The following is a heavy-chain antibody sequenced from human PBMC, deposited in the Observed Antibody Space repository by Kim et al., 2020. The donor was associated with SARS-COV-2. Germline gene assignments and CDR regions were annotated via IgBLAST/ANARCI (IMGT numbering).Heavy chain of an antibody. CDR3: ARHPYYYDSSGYLGDAFDI. J-gene: IGHJ3*02. CDR1: GYSFTSYW. Sequence: GESLKISCKGSGYSFTSYWIGWVRQMPGKGLEWMGIIYPGDSDTRYSPSFQGQVTISADKSISTAYLQWSSLKASDTAMYYCARHPYYYDSSGYLGDAFDIWGQGTMVTVSS. V-gene: IGHV5-51*01. D-gene: IGHD3-22*01. CDR2: IYPGDSDT.